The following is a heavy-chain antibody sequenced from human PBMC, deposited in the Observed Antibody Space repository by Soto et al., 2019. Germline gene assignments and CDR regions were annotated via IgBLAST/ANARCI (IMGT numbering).Heavy chain of an antibody. J-gene: IGHJ5*02. Sequence: QVQLQESGPGLVEPSETLSLTCTVSGGSISSYYWSWIRQPPGKGLEWIGYIYYTGSTNYNPSLKSRVTISVDTSKNLFSLKLSSVTASDTAVYYCAGGSALAYNWFDPWGQGTLVTVSS. CDR3: AGGSALAYNWFDP. D-gene: IGHD6-19*01. V-gene: IGHV4-59*01. CDR2: IYYTGST. CDR1: GGSISSYY.